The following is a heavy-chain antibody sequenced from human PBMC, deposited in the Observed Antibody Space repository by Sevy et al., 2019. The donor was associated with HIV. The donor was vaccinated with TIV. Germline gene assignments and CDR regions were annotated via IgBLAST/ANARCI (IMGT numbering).Heavy chain of an antibody. CDR1: GGSISSYY. CDR2: IYYSGST. J-gene: IGHJ4*02. CDR3: ARVRYYDFWSGYPAYFDY. V-gene: IGHV4-59*01. Sequence: SETLSLTCTVSGGSISSYYWSWIRQPPGKRLEWIGYIYYSGSTNYNPSLKSRVTISVDTSKNQFSLKLSSVTAADTAVYYCARVRYYDFWSGYPAYFDYWGQGTLVTVSS. D-gene: IGHD3-3*01.